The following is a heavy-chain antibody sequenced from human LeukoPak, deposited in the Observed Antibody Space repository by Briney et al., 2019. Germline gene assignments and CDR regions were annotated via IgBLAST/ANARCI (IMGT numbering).Heavy chain of an antibody. CDR2: INRSGST. D-gene: IGHD5-24*01. J-gene: IGHJ4*02. CDR1: GGSFSGYY. CDR3: ARGRRDGYNYFFDY. V-gene: IGHV4-34*01. Sequence: SETLSLTCAVYGGSFSGYYWSWIRQPPGKGLEWIGEINRSGSTNYNPSLKSRVTISVDTSKNQFSLKLSSVTAADTAVYYCARGRRDGYNYFFDYWGQGTLVTVSS.